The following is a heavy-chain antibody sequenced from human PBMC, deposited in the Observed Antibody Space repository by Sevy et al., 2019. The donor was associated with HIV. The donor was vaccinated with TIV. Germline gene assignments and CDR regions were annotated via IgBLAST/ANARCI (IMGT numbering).Heavy chain of an antibody. CDR2: MHYSGST. V-gene: IGHV4-59*13. Sequence: SETLSLTCAVSGDSISGDYWGWNRQPPGKELEWIAYMHYSGSTNFNPSLKSRVTISVDTSKNQFSLKLSSVTAADTAVYYCARVYSNGREGPGWFDPWGQGTLVTVSS. CDR3: ARVYSNGREGPGWFDP. D-gene: IGHD4-4*01. CDR1: GDSISGDY. J-gene: IGHJ5*02.